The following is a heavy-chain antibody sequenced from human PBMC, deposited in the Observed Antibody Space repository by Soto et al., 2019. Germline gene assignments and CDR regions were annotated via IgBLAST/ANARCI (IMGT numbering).Heavy chain of an antibody. D-gene: IGHD3-16*02. CDR1: GGSISGGGYY. CDR2: IYYSGST. CDR3: ARAVGGVIVGWFDP. V-gene: IGHV4-31*03. Sequence: SETLSLTCTVSGGSISGGGYYWSWIRQHPGKGLEWIGYIYYSGSTYYNPSLKSRVTISVDTSKNQFSLKLSSVTAADTAVYYCARAVGGVIVGWFDPWGQGTLVTVSS. J-gene: IGHJ5*02.